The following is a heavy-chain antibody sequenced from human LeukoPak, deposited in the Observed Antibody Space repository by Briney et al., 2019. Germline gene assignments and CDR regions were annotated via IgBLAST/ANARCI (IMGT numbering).Heavy chain of an antibody. Sequence: SETLSLTCTVSGGSISSYYWSWIRQPPGKGPEWIGYIYYSGSTNYNPSLKSRLTISVDTSKNQFSLKLSSVTAADTAVYYCARVQESQIDYYFDYWGQGTLVTVSS. CDR1: GGSISSYY. D-gene: IGHD3-9*01. V-gene: IGHV4-59*01. CDR3: ARVQESQIDYYFDY. J-gene: IGHJ4*02. CDR2: IYYSGST.